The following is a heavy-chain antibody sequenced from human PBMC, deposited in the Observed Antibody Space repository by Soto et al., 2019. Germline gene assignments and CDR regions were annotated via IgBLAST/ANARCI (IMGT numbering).Heavy chain of an antibody. Sequence: GGSLRLSCAAAGFPFSSYSMNWVRQAPGKGLEWVSYISSSSSTTYYADSVKGRFTISRDNSKNTLSLQMSSLRAEDTAVYYCAKTPRYGFWSGYSHFDYWGQGTLVTVSS. D-gene: IGHD3-3*01. CDR2: ISSSSSTT. V-gene: IGHV3-48*01. CDR3: AKTPRYGFWSGYSHFDY. J-gene: IGHJ4*02. CDR1: GFPFSSYS.